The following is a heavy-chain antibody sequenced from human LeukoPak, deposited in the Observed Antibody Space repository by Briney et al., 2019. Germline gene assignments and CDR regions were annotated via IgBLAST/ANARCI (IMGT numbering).Heavy chain of an antibody. D-gene: IGHD1-1*01. Sequence: PGGSLRLSCAASGFTFSGSAMHGVRQASGKGLEWVGRIRSKANSYATAYAASVKGRFTISRDDSKNTAYLQMNSLKTEDTAVYYCTRHEANVAPWGQGTLVTVSS. V-gene: IGHV3-73*01. CDR1: GFTFSGSA. CDR3: TRHEANVAP. CDR2: IRSKANSYAT. J-gene: IGHJ5*02.